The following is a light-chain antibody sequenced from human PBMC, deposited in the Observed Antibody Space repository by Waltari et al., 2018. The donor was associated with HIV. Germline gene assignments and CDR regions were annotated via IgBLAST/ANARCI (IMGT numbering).Light chain of an antibody. CDR3: QQHSNWPWT. J-gene: IGKJ1*01. Sequence: EIVLTQSPATLSLSSGERATLSYRASQSVSSDLTWFQQKPGQAPRLLIYDASKRATGIPARFSGSGSGTDFTLTISSLEPEDFAVYYCQQHSNWPWTFGQGTKVEIK. CDR1: QSVSSD. V-gene: IGKV3-11*01. CDR2: DAS.